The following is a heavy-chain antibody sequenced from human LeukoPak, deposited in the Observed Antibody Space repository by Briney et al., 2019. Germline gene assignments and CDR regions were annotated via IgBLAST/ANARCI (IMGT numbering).Heavy chain of an antibody. J-gene: IGHJ4*02. V-gene: IGHV3-23*01. D-gene: IGHD3-10*01. CDR2: ISGSGGST. CDR1: GFTFSSYA. Sequence: PGGSLRLSCAASGFTFSSYAMSWVRQAPGKGLGWVSTISGSGGSTYYADSVKGRFTVSRDNSKNTLYLQMNSLRAEDTAVYYCAKRVWYGSADYWGQGTLVTVS. CDR3: AKRVWYGSADY.